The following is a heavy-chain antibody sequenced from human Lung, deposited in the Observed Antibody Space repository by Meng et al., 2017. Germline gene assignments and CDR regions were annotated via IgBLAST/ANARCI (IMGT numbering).Heavy chain of an antibody. Sequence: QVQLQKWGLGLLKPAETLSLTCAVYGGSFSGYYWSWIRQPPGKGLEWIGEINHSGSTNYNPSLKSRVTISVDTSKNQFSLKLSSVTAADTAVYYCARPKQANWYFDLWGRGTLVTVSS. D-gene: IGHD1/OR15-1a*01. CDR3: ARPKQANWYFDL. J-gene: IGHJ2*01. CDR1: GGSFSGYY. CDR2: INHSGST. V-gene: IGHV4-34*01.